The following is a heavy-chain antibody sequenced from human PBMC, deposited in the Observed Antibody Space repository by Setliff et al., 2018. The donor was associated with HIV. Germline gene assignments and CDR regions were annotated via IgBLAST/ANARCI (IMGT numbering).Heavy chain of an antibody. CDR1: TYTFSSYV. Sequence: SVKVSCKASTYTFSSYVINWVRQAPGQGLEWLGMIIPIFGTTEYRQKFQDRVTITADENTGTAYMELSSLRSEDTAVYYCARARRYDYDWGNYRLDAFDMWGQGTMVTVSS. CDR3: ARARRYDYDWGNYRLDAFDM. D-gene: IGHD3-16*02. V-gene: IGHV1-69*13. CDR2: IIPIFGTT. J-gene: IGHJ3*02.